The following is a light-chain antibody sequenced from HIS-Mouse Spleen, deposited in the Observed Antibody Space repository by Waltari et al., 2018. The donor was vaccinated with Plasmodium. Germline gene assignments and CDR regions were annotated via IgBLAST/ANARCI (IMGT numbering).Light chain of an antibody. CDR3: CSYAGSSTFV. CDR1: SSDVGRYNL. Sequence: QSALTQPASVSGYPGPSITISCTGTSSDVGRYNLVSWYQQHPGKAPKLMIYEGSKRPSGVAKRISGSKSGNTASLTISGLQAEDEADYYCCSYAGSSTFVFGGGTKLTVL. CDR2: EGS. J-gene: IGLJ3*02. V-gene: IGLV2-23*03.